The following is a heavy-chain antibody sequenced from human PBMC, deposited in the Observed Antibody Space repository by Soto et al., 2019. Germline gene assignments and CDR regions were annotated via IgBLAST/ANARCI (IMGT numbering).Heavy chain of an antibody. CDR1: GGTFSSYA. CDR3: ARSRESSYYDSSGYPRFDY. J-gene: IGHJ4*02. D-gene: IGHD3-22*01. CDR2: IIPIFGTA. V-gene: IGHV1-69*01. Sequence: QVQLVQSGAEVKKPGSSVKVSCKASGGTFSSYAISWVRQAPGQGLEWMGGIIPIFGTANYAQKFQGRVKITADESTSTAYMELSSLRSEDTAVYYCARSRESSYYDSSGYPRFDYWGQGTLVTVSS.